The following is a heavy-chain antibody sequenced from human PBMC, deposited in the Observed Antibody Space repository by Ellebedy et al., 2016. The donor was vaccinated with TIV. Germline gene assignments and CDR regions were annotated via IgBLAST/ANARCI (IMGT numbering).Heavy chain of an antibody. V-gene: IGHV1-8*01. Sequence: AASVKVSCKASGYIFTSYDINWVRQATGQGLEWMGWMNPKNGNTEYAQKFQGRVTMTRNTSISTAYMELSSLRSEDTAVYYCAGGSQFDPWGQGTLVTVSS. J-gene: IGHJ5*02. CDR2: MNPKNGNT. CDR3: AGGSQFDP. CDR1: GYIFTSYD.